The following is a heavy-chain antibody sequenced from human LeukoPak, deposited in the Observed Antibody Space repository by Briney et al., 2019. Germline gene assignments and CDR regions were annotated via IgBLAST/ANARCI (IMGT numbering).Heavy chain of an antibody. CDR2: ISFDESVK. V-gene: IGHV3-30*18. D-gene: IGHD7-27*01. Sequence: GWSLRLTCAASGFTFSSHGMHWVRQAPGKGLEWVAVISFDESVKCYADSVQGRFVISRDNSKNTLYLQMNSLRDEDTAVYYCAKDAGTWGYGYNFDYWGQGTLLTVSS. CDR3: AKDAGTWGYGYNFDY. CDR1: GFTFSSHG. J-gene: IGHJ4*02.